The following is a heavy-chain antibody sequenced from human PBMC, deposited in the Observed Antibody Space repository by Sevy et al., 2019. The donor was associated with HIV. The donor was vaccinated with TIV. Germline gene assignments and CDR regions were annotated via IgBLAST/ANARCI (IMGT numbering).Heavy chain of an antibody. CDR2: MSGSGGST. CDR1: GFTFSSYA. CDR3: AKYAGDFPHFDY. Sequence: GGSLRLSCAASGFTFSSYAMSWVRQAPGKGLEWVSGMSGSGGSTYYADSVEGRFTISRDNSKKTLYLQMNSLRAEDMALYYCAKYAGDFPHFDYWGQGTLVTVSS. D-gene: IGHD7-27*01. V-gene: IGHV3-23*01. J-gene: IGHJ4*02.